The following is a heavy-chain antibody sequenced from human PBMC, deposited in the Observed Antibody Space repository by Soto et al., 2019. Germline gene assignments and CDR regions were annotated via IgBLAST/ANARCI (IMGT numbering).Heavy chain of an antibody. CDR3: ARVTYYYDSSGFWSAFDI. J-gene: IGHJ3*02. D-gene: IGHD3-22*01. Sequence: PGGSLRLSCAASGFTFSSYWMSWVRQAPGKGLEGVANIKQDGSEKYYVDSVKGRFTISRDNAKNSLYLQMNSLRAEDTAVYYCARVTYYYDSSGFWSAFDIWGQGTMVTVSS. V-gene: IGHV3-7*03. CDR1: GFTFSSYW. CDR2: IKQDGSEK.